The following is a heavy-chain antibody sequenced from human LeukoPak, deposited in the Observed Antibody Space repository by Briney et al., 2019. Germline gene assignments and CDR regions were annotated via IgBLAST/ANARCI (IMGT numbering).Heavy chain of an antibody. J-gene: IGHJ3*02. CDR2: INPNSGGT. CDR1: GYTFTGYY. Sequence: ASVRVSCKASGYTFTGYYMHWVRQAPGQGLEWMGWINPNSGGTNYAQKFQGRVAMTRDTSISTAYMELNRLRSDDTAVYYCARGQSEKRDAFDIWGQGTMVTVSS. CDR3: ARGQSEKRDAFDI. D-gene: IGHD1-1*01. V-gene: IGHV1-2*02.